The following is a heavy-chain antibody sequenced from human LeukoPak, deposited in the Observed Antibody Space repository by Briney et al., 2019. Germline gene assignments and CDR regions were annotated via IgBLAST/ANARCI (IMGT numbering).Heavy chain of an antibody. Sequence: GGSLRLSCAASGFTFSSYGMHWVRQAPGKGLEWVAVISYDGSNKYYADSVKCRFTISRDNSKNTLYLQMNSLRAEDTAVYYCAKDSILWFGEPTPEYDYWGQGTLVTVSS. CDR2: ISYDGSNK. CDR3: AKDSILWFGEPTPEYDY. D-gene: IGHD3-10*01. CDR1: GFTFSSYG. J-gene: IGHJ4*02. V-gene: IGHV3-30*18.